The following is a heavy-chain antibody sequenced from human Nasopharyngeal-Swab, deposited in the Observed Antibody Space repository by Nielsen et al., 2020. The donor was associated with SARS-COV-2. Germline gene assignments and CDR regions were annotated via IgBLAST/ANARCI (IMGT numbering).Heavy chain of an antibody. CDR2: ISYDGSNK. CDR1: GFTFSSYA. D-gene: IGHD6-13*01. CDR3: ARELSSWPFDY. Sequence: GGSLRLSCAASGFTFSSYAMHWVRQAPGKGLEWVAVISYDGSNKYYADSVKGRFTISRDNSKNTLYLQMNSLRAEDTAVYYCARELSSWPFDYWGQGTLVTVSS. J-gene: IGHJ4*02. V-gene: IGHV3-30*04.